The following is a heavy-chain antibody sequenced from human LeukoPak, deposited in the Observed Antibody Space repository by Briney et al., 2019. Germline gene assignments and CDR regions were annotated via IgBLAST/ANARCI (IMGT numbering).Heavy chain of an antibody. D-gene: IGHD6-19*01. CDR3: ARGRMSVAGSYEY. Sequence: GGSLRLSCAASGITLGNYWMTWVRQAPGKGLECVANIKPDGSETYYVDSVEGRFTVSRDNAKNSLFLEMNSLRPEDTAVYYCARGRMSVAGSYEYWGQGALVTVSS. CDR2: IKPDGSET. J-gene: IGHJ4*02. CDR1: GITLGNYW. V-gene: IGHV3-7*05.